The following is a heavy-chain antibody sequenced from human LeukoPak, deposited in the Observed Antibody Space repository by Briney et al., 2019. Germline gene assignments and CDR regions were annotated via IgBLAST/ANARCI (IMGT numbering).Heavy chain of an antibody. J-gene: IGHJ3*02. CDR1: GGSISSGGYY. CDR3: ARGKTYYDISKDAFDI. Sequence: SETLSLTCTVSGGSISSGGYYWNWIRQHPGKGLEWIGYIYYSGNTYYNPSLKSRVTISVDTSKNQFSLNLSSVTAADTAVYYCARGKTYYDISKDAFDIWGQGTMVTVSS. V-gene: IGHV4-31*03. D-gene: IGHD3-22*01. CDR2: IYYSGNT.